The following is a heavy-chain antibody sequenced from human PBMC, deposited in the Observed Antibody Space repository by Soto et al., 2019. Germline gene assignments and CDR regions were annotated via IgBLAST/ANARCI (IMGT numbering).Heavy chain of an antibody. J-gene: IGHJ6*02. V-gene: IGHV1-69*13. D-gene: IGHD3-10*01. CDR1: GGTFSSYA. Sequence: ASVKVSCKASGGTFSSYAISWVRQAPGQGLEWMGGIIPIFGTANYAQKFQGRVTITADESTSTAYMELSSLRSEDTAVYYCARDRPDMDYYGSGLYGMDVWGRGTTVTVSS. CDR2: IIPIFGTA. CDR3: ARDRPDMDYYGSGLYGMDV.